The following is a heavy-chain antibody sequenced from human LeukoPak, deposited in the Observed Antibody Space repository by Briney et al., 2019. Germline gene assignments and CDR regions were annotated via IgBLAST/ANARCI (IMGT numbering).Heavy chain of an antibody. J-gene: IGHJ4*02. V-gene: IGHV4-39*01. CDR1: GGSISSTSYY. CDR3: ARSWIQLWLGDLTFDY. Sequence: SETLSLTCAVSGGSISSTSYYWTWIRQPPGKGLEWIGSISYSGSTYYKPSLKSRVTISVDTSKNQFSLKLTSVTAADTAVYYCARSWIQLWLGDLTFDYWGQGTLVTVSS. CDR2: ISYSGST. D-gene: IGHD5-18*01.